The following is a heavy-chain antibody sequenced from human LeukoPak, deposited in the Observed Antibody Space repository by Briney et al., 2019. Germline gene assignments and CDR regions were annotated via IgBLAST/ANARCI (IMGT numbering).Heavy chain of an antibody. Sequence: PGGSPRLSCVASGFTFSGYWMSWVRQAPGKGLEWVANIKQDGSEKYYVDSVEGRFTTSRDNAKNSLYLQMNSLRAEDTAVYYCARDVISRYSSAGDFDYWGQGTLVTVSS. V-gene: IGHV3-7*01. J-gene: IGHJ4*02. CDR1: GFTFSGYW. D-gene: IGHD6-25*01. CDR2: IKQDGSEK. CDR3: ARDVISRYSSAGDFDY.